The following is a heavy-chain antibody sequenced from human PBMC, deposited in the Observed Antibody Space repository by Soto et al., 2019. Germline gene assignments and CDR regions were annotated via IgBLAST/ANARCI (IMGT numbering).Heavy chain of an antibody. Sequence: PGWSLRLSCAASGYSFNEYAMTLVRQAPEKGLEWVSGVGTTGDTTYYADSVKGRFTISKDNSKNTLYLQMNSLRADDTAVYYCARVLDTGDWYLGPWGEGTLVTVSP. V-gene: IGHV3-23*01. D-gene: IGHD2-21*02. CDR2: VGTTGDTT. CDR1: GYSFNEYA. CDR3: ARVLDTGDWYLGP. J-gene: IGHJ5*02.